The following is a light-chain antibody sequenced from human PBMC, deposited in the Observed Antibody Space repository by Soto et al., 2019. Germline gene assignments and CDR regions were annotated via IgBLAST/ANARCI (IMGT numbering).Light chain of an antibody. CDR1: SSNIGAGFD. CDR3: ISYTGSSTSYV. V-gene: IGLV1-40*01. J-gene: IGLJ1*01. CDR2: GNN. Sequence: QSVLTQPPSVSGAPGQRVTIPCTGTSSNIGAGFDVHWYQHLPGTAPKLLIYGNNHRPSGVPDRFSGSKSGTSASLAITGLQAEDESDYYCISYTGSSTSYVFGSGTKLTVL.